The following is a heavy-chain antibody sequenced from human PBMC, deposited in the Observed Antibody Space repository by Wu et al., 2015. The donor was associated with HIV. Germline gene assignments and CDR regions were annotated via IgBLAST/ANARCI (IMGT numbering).Heavy chain of an antibody. J-gene: IGHJ4*02. Sequence: QVQLVQSGAEVKQPGSSMKISCKASGNTFNAINWVRQAPGQGLEWMGWINPNSGGTNYAQKFQDRVTLTFDMSISTAYMELSSLRSDDTAVFYCATDTYNVLTGFSHYYFDHWGQGTVVTVSS. CDR3: ATDTYNVLTGFSHYYFDH. D-gene: IGHD3-9*01. CDR1: GNTFNA. CDR2: INPNSGGT. V-gene: IGHV1-2*02.